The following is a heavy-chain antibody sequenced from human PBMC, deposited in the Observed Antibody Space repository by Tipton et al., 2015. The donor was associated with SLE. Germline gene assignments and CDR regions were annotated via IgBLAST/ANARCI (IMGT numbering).Heavy chain of an antibody. CDR3: ARGLPNFDY. J-gene: IGHJ4*02. V-gene: IGHV3-21*03. CDR2: VSSSSSYI. CDR1: GLIFENYA. Sequence: SLRLSCTASGLIFENYAMAWVRQSPGKGLEWVSCVSSSSSYIYYADSVKGRFTISRDNAKNSLYLHMNSLRAEDTAVYYCARGLPNFDYWGQGTLVTVSS.